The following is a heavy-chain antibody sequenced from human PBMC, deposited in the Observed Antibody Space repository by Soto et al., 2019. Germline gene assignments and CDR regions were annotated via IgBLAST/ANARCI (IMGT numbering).Heavy chain of an antibody. D-gene: IGHD6-19*01. CDR3: ARDTGGRYSSGWYHYFDY. CDR1: GFTFRDYY. Sequence: QVQLVESGGGLVKPGGSLRLSCAASGFTFRDYYMSWLRQAPGTGLEWVSYISSSSSYTNYADSVKGRFTISRDNAKNSLYLQRNSLRAEDTAVYYCARDTGGRYSSGWYHYFDYWGQGTLVPVSS. J-gene: IGHJ4*02. V-gene: IGHV3-11*05. CDR2: ISSSSSYT.